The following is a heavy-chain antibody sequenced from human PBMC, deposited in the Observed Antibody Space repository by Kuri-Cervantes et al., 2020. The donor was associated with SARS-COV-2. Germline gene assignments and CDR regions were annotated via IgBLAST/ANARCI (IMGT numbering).Heavy chain of an antibody. D-gene: IGHD1-26*01. V-gene: IGHV3-30-3*01. J-gene: IGHJ4*02. Sequence: GESLKISCAASGFTFSSYAMHWVRQAPGKGLEWVAVISYDGSSKYYADSVKGRFTISRDNSKNTLYLQMNSLRAEDTAVYYCARSSGGSYFNPFDYWGQGTLVTVSS. CDR1: GFTFSSYA. CDR2: ISYDGSSK. CDR3: ARSSGGSYFNPFDY.